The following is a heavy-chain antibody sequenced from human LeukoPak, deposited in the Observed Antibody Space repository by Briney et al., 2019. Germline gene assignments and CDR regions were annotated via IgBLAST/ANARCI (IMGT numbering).Heavy chain of an antibody. CDR3: ARDPGLVGVLVAATFPWDY. J-gene: IGHJ4*02. V-gene: IGHV1-2*02. Sequence: ASVKVSCKASGDTFTAYYMHWVRQAPGQGLEWMGWINLNSGDTNYAQKFEGRVTMTRDTSVSTAYMELRGLTSDDTAVYYCARDPGLVGVLVAATFPWDYWGQGTLVTVSS. CDR1: GDTFTAYY. CDR2: INLNSGDT. D-gene: IGHD2-15*01.